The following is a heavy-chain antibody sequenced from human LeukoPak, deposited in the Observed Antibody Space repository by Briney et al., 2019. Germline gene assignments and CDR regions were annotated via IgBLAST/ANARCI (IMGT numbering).Heavy chain of an antibody. CDR2: IFYSGNT. J-gene: IGHJ4*02. Sequence: PSETLSLTCTVSSGSVSNSHYYWAWVRQPPGKGLEWLGSIFYSGNTHYNPSLKSPVTISIDTPKNQFSLKVSSVTAADTAVYYCALIDIEFWRAVSDYWGQGTLVTVSS. V-gene: IGHV4-39*07. CDR3: ALIDIEFWRAVSDY. D-gene: IGHD3-3*01. CDR1: SGSVSNSHYY.